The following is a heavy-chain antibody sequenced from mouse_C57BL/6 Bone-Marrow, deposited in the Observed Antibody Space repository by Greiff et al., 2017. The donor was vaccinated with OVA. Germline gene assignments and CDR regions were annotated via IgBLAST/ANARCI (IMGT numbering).Heavy chain of an antibody. CDR1: GYTFTDYY. J-gene: IGHJ3*01. CDR2: INPNNGGT. D-gene: IGHD2-4*01. Sequence: EVQLQQSGPELVKPGASVKISCKASGYTFTDYYMNWVKQSHGKSLEWIGDINPNNGGTSYNQKFKGKATITADTSSNTAYLQLSSLTSEDTAVYYCTTDYDYHAFAYWGQGTLVTVSA. CDR3: TTDYDYHAFAY. V-gene: IGHV1-26*01.